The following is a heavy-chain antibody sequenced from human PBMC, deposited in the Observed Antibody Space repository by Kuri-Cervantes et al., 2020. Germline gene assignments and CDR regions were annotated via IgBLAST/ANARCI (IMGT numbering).Heavy chain of an antibody. CDR2: IWYDGSNK. J-gene: IGHJ4*02. CDR3: ARGRYQLPLDY. CDR1: GFTFSSYG. D-gene: IGHD2-2*01. Sequence: GESLKISCAASGFTFSSYGMHWVRQAPGKGLEWVAVIWYDGSNKYYADSVKGRFTISRDNSKNTLYLQMNSLRAGDTAVYYCARGRYQLPLDYWGQGTLVTVSS. V-gene: IGHV3-33*01.